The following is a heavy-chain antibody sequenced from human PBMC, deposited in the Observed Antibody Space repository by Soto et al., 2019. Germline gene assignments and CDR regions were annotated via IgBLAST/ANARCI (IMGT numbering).Heavy chain of an antibody. D-gene: IGHD4-4*01. J-gene: IGHJ6*02. CDR3: ASSYSNYALIDYSPPRYYGMDV. Sequence: ASVKVSCKASGYTFTSYAMHWVRQAPGQRLEWMGWINAGNGNTKYSQKFQGRVTITRDTSASTAYMELSSLRSEDTAVYYCASSYSNYALIDYSPPRYYGMDVWGQGTTVTVSS. CDR2: INAGNGNT. V-gene: IGHV1-3*01. CDR1: GYTFTSYA.